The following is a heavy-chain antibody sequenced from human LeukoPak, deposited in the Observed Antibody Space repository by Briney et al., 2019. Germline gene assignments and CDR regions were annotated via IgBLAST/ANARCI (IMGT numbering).Heavy chain of an antibody. J-gene: IGHJ3*02. CDR1: GFTFSSYS. V-gene: IGHV3-21*01. CDR2: ISSSSSYI. D-gene: IGHD2-15*01. Sequence: PGGSLRLSCAASGFTFSSYSMNWVRQAPGKGLEWVSSISSSSSYIYYADSVKGRFTISRDNAKNSLYLQMNSLRAEDTAVYYCARDGTIRSGGTPRAFDIWGQGTMVTVSS. CDR3: ARDGTIRSGGTPRAFDI.